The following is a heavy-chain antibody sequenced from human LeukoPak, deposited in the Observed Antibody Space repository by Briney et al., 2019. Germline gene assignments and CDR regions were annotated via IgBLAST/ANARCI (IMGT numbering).Heavy chain of an antibody. Sequence: GGSLRLSCTAPGFTFSNYAMHWVRQAPGKGLEWVAVISYDGSNKNYGDSVKGRFTISRDNSKKTLYLQMNSLRAEDTAVYYCARGLFRFCSSGSCLSPFDYWGQGTLVTVSS. CDR3: ARGLFRFCSSGSCLSPFDY. V-gene: IGHV3-30*04. J-gene: IGHJ4*02. CDR2: ISYDGSNK. CDR1: GFTFSNYA. D-gene: IGHD2-15*01.